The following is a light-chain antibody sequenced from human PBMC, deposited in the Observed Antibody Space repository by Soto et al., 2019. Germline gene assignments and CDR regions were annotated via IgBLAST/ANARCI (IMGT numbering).Light chain of an antibody. CDR1: QSVSSSY. Sequence: IGLTQSPGTLSLYPWDRATLSCRASQSVSSSYLAWYQQKPGQAPRLLIYGASSRATGIPDRFSGSGSGTDFTLTISRLEPEDFAVYYCQQYGTSPTWTFGQGTKV. CDR2: GAS. V-gene: IGKV3-20*01. CDR3: QQYGTSPTWT. J-gene: IGKJ1*01.